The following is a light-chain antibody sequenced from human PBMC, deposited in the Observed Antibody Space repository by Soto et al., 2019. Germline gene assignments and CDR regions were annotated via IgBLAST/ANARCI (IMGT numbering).Light chain of an antibody. V-gene: IGKV1-5*03. J-gene: IGKJ2*01. CDR2: KAS. Sequence: DIQMTQSPSTLSGSVGDGVTITCRASQTISSWLAWYQQKPGKAPKLLIYKASTLKSGVPSRFSGSGSGTEFTLTISSLQPDDFATYYCQHYITYPYTFGQGTKLEIK. CDR3: QHYITYPYT. CDR1: QTISSW.